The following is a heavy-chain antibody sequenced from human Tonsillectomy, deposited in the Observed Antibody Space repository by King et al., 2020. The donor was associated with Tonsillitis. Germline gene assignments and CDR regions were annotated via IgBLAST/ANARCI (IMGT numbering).Heavy chain of an antibody. Sequence: QLVQSGAEVKKPGASVKVSCKVSGYSLTELSMHWVRQAPGKGLEWMGYFIPEDDETIYAQQFQGRVTMTEDTSTDTAYMELSSLKFEDTAVYYCATESGWYGERSYSYYYMDVWGKGTTVTVSS. CDR2: FIPEDDET. D-gene: IGHD6-19*01. J-gene: IGHJ6*03. CDR3: ATESGWYGERSYSYYYMDV. CDR1: GYSLTELS. V-gene: IGHV1-24*01.